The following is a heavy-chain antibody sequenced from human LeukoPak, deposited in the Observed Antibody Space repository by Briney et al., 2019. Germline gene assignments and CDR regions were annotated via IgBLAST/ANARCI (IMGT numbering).Heavy chain of an antibody. V-gene: IGHV3-7*03. D-gene: IGHD6-13*01. Sequence: TGGSLRLSCEASGFTFSTFWMTWVRQVPGKGLEWVANIKQDGSERNYVHSVKGRFTISRDNAKNSLYLQMNSLRAEDTAVYYCARGASSSPWGQGTLVTVSS. J-gene: IGHJ5*02. CDR1: GFTFSTFW. CDR2: IKQDGSER. CDR3: ARGASSSP.